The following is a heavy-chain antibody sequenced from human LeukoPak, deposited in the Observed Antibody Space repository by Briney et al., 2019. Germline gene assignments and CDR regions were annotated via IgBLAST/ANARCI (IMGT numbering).Heavy chain of an antibody. CDR2: ISAYNGNT. CDR1: GYTFSSYG. D-gene: IGHD2-2*01. Sequence: SVKVSCKASGYTFSSYGISWVRQAPGQGLEWMGWISAYNGNTNYAQKLQGRVTMTTDTSTSTAYMELRSLRSDDTAVYYCARGGYCSSTSCYRDAFDIWGQGTMVTVSS. J-gene: IGHJ3*02. V-gene: IGHV1-18*01. CDR3: ARGGYCSSTSCYRDAFDI.